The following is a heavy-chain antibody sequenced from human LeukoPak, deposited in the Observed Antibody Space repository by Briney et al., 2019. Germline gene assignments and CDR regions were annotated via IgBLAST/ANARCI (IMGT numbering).Heavy chain of an antibody. CDR2: ISTSSSYI. CDR1: GFTFSSYA. J-gene: IGHJ5*02. D-gene: IGHD2-8*01. Sequence: GGSLSLSCAASGFTFSSYAMSWVRQAPGKGLEWVSSISTSSSYIYYADSVKSRFTISRANARNSLYLQMNTLRAEDTAVYSCARGADGVSSNPRGWFDPWGQGTLVTVSS. CDR3: ARGADGVSSNPRGWFDP. V-gene: IGHV3-21*01.